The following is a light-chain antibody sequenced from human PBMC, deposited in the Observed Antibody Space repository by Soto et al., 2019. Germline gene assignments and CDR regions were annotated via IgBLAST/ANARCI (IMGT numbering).Light chain of an antibody. Sequence: DLQMTQSPSTLSASIGDRVTITCRASQSISSWLAWYQQKPGKAPKLLIHKASNLESGVPSRFSGSGSGTEFTLTVSSLQPDDFATYYCQHYETYPWTFGQGTKAENK. CDR2: KAS. V-gene: IGKV1-5*03. CDR3: QHYETYPWT. J-gene: IGKJ1*01. CDR1: QSISSW.